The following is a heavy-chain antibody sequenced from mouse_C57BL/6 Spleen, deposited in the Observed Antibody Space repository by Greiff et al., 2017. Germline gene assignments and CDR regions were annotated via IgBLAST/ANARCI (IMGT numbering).Heavy chain of an antibody. CDR2: ISSGGDYT. J-gene: IGHJ4*01. Sequence: EVQLVESGEGLVKPGGSLKLSCAASGFTFSSYAMSWVRQTPETRLEWVAYISSGGDYTYYADPVKGRFTISRDNARNTLYLQMSSLKSEDTAMYYCTRDFSYRDEDYYAMDYWGQGTSVTVSS. CDR1: GFTFSSYA. CDR3: TRDFSYRDEDYYAMDY. V-gene: IGHV5-9-1*02. D-gene: IGHD3-1*01.